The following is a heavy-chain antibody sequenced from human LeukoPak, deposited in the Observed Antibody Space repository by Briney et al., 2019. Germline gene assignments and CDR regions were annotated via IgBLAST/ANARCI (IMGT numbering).Heavy chain of an antibody. J-gene: IGHJ3*02. CDR3: AKPQHIVVVGEAFDI. D-gene: IGHD2-15*01. CDR2: FDPEDGEA. V-gene: IGHV1-24*01. Sequence: ASVKVSCKVSGHTLTKLSIQWVRQAPGKGLEWMGGFDPEDGEAIYAQNFQGRVTMTEDTSTDTAYMELRSPRSDDTAVYYCAKPQHIVVVGEAFDIWGQGTVVTVSS. CDR1: GHTLTKLS.